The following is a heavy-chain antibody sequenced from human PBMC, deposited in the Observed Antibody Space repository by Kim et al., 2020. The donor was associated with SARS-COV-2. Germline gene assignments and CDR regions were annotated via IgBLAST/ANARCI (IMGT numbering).Heavy chain of an antibody. V-gene: IGHV1-18*01. J-gene: IGHJ5*02. D-gene: IGHD6-13*01. Sequence: NYAQKRQGRVTMTTDTATSTAYMELRSLRSDETAVYYCARVTAAAYWFDPWGQGTLVTVSS. CDR3: ARVTAAAYWFDP.